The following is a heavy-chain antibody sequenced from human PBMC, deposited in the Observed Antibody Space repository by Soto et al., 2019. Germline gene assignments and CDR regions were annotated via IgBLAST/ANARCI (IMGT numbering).Heavy chain of an antibody. CDR3: ARRYSGYDFRYNWFDP. Sequence: SETLSLTCAVYGGSFSGYYWSWIRQPPGKGLEWIGEINHSGSTNYNPSLKSRVTISVDTSKNQFSLKLSSVTAADTAVYYCARRYSGYDFRYNWFDPWGQGTLVTVSS. D-gene: IGHD5-12*01. V-gene: IGHV4-34*01. J-gene: IGHJ5*02. CDR1: GGSFSGYY. CDR2: INHSGST.